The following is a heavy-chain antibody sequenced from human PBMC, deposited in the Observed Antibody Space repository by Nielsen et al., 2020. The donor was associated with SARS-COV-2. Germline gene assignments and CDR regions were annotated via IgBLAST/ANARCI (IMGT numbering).Heavy chain of an antibody. J-gene: IGHJ4*02. CDR2: ISYDGSNK. CDR3: AKDWTAIVVVPSGGVDY. V-gene: IGHV3-30*18. Sequence: GESLKISCAASGFTFSTYGMHRVRQAPGKGLEWVAAISYDGSNKYYVDSVKGRFTISRDNSKNTLYLQMSSLREEDTAVYYCAKDWTAIVVVPSGGVDYWGQGTLVTVSS. CDR1: GFTFSTYG. D-gene: IGHD2-15*01.